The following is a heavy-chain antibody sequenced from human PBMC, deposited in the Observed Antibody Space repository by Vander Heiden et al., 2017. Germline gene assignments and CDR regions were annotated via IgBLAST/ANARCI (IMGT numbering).Heavy chain of an antibody. CDR2: IYWDDDK. Sequence: ITLKEAGPTLVKHTQTRTLTCTVSGLSLSSSGVGVGSIRLPTGKALELLALIYWDDDKRYSPSLKSRLTITKDTSKNQVVLTMSNMDPVDTATYYCAHSNCYVSSGYFGYWAQGTLVTVSS. D-gene: IGHD3-22*01. CDR1: GLSLSSSGVG. V-gene: IGHV2-5*02. J-gene: IGHJ4*02. CDR3: AHSNCYVSSGYFGY.